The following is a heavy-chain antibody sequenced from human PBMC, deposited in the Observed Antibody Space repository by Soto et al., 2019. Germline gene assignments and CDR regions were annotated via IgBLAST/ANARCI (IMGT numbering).Heavy chain of an antibody. V-gene: IGHV3-23*01. D-gene: IGHD4-17*01. CDR1: GFTFSSYA. Sequence: PWGSLRLSCAASGFTFSSYAMSWVRQAPGKGLEWVSAISGSGGSRYYADSVKGRFTISRDNSKNTLYLQMNSLRAEDTAVYYCAKRVTVTPAGACDIWGQGTMVTVSS. CDR3: AKRVTVTPAGACDI. CDR2: ISGSGGSR. J-gene: IGHJ3*02.